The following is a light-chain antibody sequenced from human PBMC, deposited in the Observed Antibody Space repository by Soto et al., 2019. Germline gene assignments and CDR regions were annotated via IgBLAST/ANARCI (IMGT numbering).Light chain of an antibody. J-gene: IGKJ4*01. CDR1: QDIRNT. CDR2: AAS. CDR3: QQLNSYPFT. V-gene: IGKV1-13*02. Sequence: AIQMTQSPSSLSASVGDRVAISCRASQDIRNTLAWYQQKPGEAPKLLIFAASNLQSGVPSRFSGSGSVTDFTLAITGLQPEDSATYYCQQLNSYPFTFGGGTKVDIK.